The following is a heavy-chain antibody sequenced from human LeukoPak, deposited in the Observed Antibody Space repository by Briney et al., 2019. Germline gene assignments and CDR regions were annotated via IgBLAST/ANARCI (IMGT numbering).Heavy chain of an antibody. V-gene: IGHV3-21*01. CDR3: ARRGASTGGLDY. CDR2: ISSGSGSM. J-gene: IGHJ4*02. D-gene: IGHD1-1*01. CDR1: GFTFSSYG. Sequence: GGSLRLSCAASGFTFSSYGMSWVRQAPGKGLEWVSSISSGSGSMFYIDSVKGRFTISRDNAKNSLYLQMNSLRAEDTAVYYCARRGASTGGLDYWGQGTLVTVSS.